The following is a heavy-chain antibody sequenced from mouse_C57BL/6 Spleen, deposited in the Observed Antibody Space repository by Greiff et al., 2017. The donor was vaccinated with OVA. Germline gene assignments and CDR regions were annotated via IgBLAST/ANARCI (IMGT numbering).Heavy chain of an antibody. CDR1: GYAFSSSW. CDR2: IYPGDGDT. V-gene: IGHV1-82*01. D-gene: IGHD2-5*01. CDR3: ARSDYYSNYYAMDY. J-gene: IGHJ4*01. Sequence: QVHVKQSGPELVKPGASVKISCKASGYAFSSSWMNWVKQRPGKGLEWIGRIYPGDGDTNYNGKFKGKATLTADKSSSTAYMQLSSLTSEDSAVYFCARSDYYSNYYAMDYWGQGTSVTVSS.